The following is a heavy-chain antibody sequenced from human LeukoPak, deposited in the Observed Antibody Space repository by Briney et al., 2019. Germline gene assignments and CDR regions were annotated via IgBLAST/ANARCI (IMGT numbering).Heavy chain of an antibody. CDR3: AKGDRFGTTGTMDV. J-gene: IGHJ6*02. V-gene: IGHV3-23*01. Sequence: GGSLRLSCAASGFTFSGYAMSWVRQAPGKGLEWVSAISGSGDSTYYADSVKGRITISRDNSKNTLYLQMNSLRAEDTAVYYCAKGDRFGTTGTMDVWGQGTTVTVSS. CDR2: ISGSGDST. CDR1: GFTFSGYA. D-gene: IGHD1-1*01.